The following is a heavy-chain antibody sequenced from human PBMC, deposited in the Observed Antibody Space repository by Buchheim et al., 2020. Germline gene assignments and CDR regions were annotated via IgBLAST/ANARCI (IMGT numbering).Heavy chain of an antibody. V-gene: IGHV4-31*03. CDR2: IYYIGST. CDR1: GDSISSGGYY. CDR3: ARGPTVTTFFDY. D-gene: IGHD4-11*01. J-gene: IGHJ4*02. Sequence: QVQLQESGPGLVKPSHTLSLTCTVSGDSISSGGYYWSWIRQHPGKGLEWIWYIYYIGSTYYTPSLKSRVTISVDTSNNQFSLKLSSVTAADTAVYYCARGPTVTTFFDYWGQGTL.